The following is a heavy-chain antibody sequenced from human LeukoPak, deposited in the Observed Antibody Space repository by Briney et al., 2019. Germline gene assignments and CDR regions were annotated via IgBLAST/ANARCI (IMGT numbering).Heavy chain of an antibody. D-gene: IGHD3-9*01. CDR1: GYTFTGYY. CDR2: IIPIFGTA. V-gene: IGHV1-69*13. J-gene: IGHJ4*02. Sequence: SVKVSCKASGYTFTGYYMHWVRQAPGQGLEWMGGIIPIFGTANYAQKFQGRVTITADESTSTAYMELSSLRSEDTAVYYCASGITISSPAGYWGQGTLVTVSS. CDR3: ASGITISSPAGY.